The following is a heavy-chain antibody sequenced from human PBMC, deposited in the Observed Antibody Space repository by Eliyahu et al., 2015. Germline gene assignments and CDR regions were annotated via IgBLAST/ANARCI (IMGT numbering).Heavy chain of an antibody. Sequence: QVQISQWGAGAVKSSGTLSLGCTVSGGSISAHWWSWIRQSPGKGLEWMGEISDSGTATYSPSLKGQVAVSRDTSRRQLYLRLTSVTAADTSIYFCARHLRGHNSFQYFDMWGRGTPVTVSA. J-gene: IGHJ2*01. V-gene: IGHV4-34*01. CDR2: ISDSGTA. CDR1: GGSISAHW. CDR3: ARHLRGHNSFQYFDM. D-gene: IGHD2/OR15-2a*01.